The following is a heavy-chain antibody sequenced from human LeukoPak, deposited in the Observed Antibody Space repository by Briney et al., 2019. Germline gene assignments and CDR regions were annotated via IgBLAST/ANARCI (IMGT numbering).Heavy chain of an antibody. V-gene: IGHV3-23*01. CDR3: AKGSYSSSYFYFDY. J-gene: IGHJ4*02. CDR1: GFTFKNYA. Sequence: GGSLRLSCAASGFTFKNYAMNWVRQAPGKGLEWVSTASGSGGSTYYADSVKGRFTISRDNSKNTLYLQMSSLRAEDTAVYYCAKGSYSSSYFYFDYWGQGTLVTVSS. D-gene: IGHD6-13*01. CDR2: ASGSGGST.